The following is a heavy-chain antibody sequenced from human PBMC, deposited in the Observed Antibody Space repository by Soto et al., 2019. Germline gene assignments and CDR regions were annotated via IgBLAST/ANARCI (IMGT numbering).Heavy chain of an antibody. Sequence: GGSLRLSCAASGFAFRGFAMHWVRQAPVTVLEWVALISYDGLNKYYAESVKGRFTISRDNPKNTLSLQMNSLRAEDTAEYYCARDLGDCTNGVCPSELDFWGRGTLATVSS. J-gene: IGHJ4*02. D-gene: IGHD2-8*01. CDR2: ISYDGLNK. V-gene: IGHV3-30-3*01. CDR3: ARDLGDCTNGVCPSELDF. CDR1: GFAFRGFA.